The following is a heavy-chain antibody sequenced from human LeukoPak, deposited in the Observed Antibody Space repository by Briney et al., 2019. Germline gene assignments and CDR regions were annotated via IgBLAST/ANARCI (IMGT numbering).Heavy chain of an antibody. CDR2: ISGDGTNK. D-gene: IGHD2-2*01. V-gene: IGHV3-30*18. CDR3: AKDIVATAETYYFDY. J-gene: IGHJ4*02. Sequence: GGSLRLSCAASGFTFSNYGMHWVRQAPGKGLEWVAVISGDGTNKFYVDSAKGRFTISRDNSKNTLYLQMNSLRAEDTAVYYCAKDIVATAETYYFDYWGQGTLVTVSS. CDR1: GFTFSNYG.